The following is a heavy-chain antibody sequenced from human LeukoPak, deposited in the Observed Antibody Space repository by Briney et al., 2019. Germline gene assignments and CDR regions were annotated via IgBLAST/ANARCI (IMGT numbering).Heavy chain of an antibody. CDR1: GFTFSSYW. V-gene: IGHV3-74*01. CDR2: INSDGSST. CDR3: ARESQVPAAGGYYYYYHMDV. D-gene: IGHD6-13*01. Sequence: GGSLRLSCAASGFTFSSYWMHWVRQAPGKGLVWVSRINSDGSSTSYADSVKGRFTIARDNAKNTLYLQMNSLRAEDTAVYYCARESQVPAAGGYYYYYHMDVWGKGTTVTVSS. J-gene: IGHJ6*03.